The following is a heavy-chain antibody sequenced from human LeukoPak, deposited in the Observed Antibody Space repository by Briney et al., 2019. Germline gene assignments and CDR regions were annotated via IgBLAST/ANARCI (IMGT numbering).Heavy chain of an antibody. D-gene: IGHD6-13*01. CDR1: GGSISRGSYY. J-gene: IGHJ5*02. V-gene: IGHV4-61*02. CDR3: ARVAEQQHQASFDP. CDR2: IYYSGST. Sequence: PSQTLSLTCIVSGGSISRGSYYWNWIRQPAGKGLEWIGSIYYSGSTNYNPSLKSRVTISVDTSKNQFSLKLSSVTAADTAVYYCARVAEQQHQASFDPWGQGTLVTVSS.